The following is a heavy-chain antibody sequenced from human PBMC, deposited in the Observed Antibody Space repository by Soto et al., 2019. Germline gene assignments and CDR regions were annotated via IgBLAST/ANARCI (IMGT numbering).Heavy chain of an antibody. CDR1: GGSISSYY. V-gene: IGHV4-59*01. CDR2: IYYSGST. J-gene: IGHJ4*02. CDR3: ARPNNYDSSGPLYY. D-gene: IGHD3-22*01. Sequence: PSETLSLTCTVSGGSISSYYWSWIRQPPGKGLEWIGYIYYSGSTSYNPSLKSRVTISVDTSKNQFPLKLSSVTAADTAVYYCARPNNYDSSGPLYYWGQGTLVTVSS.